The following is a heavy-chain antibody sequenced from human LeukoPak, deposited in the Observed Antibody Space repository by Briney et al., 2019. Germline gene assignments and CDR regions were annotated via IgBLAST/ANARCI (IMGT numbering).Heavy chain of an antibody. J-gene: IGHJ5*02. V-gene: IGHV4-38-2*02. CDR1: GYSISSGYY. CDR3: ASTGWEPQRWFDP. CDR2: IYHSGST. Sequence: SETLSLTCTVSGYSISSGYYWGWIRQPPGKGLKWIGSIYHSGSTYYNPSLKSRVTISVDTSKNQFSLKLSSVTAADTAVYYCASTGWEPQRWFDPWGQGTLVTVSS. D-gene: IGHD1-26*01.